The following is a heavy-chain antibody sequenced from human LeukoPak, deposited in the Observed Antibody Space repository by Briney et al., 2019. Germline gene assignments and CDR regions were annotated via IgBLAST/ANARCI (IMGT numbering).Heavy chain of an antibody. CDR3: TRDGGDGYTSLDAFDI. D-gene: IGHD5-24*01. CDR2: IRSKAYGGST. V-gene: IGHV3-49*04. CDR1: GFTFCDYA. J-gene: IGHJ3*02. Sequence: GGSLRLSCTASGFTFCDYAMSWVRQAPGKGLEWVGFIRSKAYGGSTEYAASVKGRFTISRDDSKSIAYLQMNSLKTEETAVYYCTRDGGDGYTSLDAFDIWGQGTMVTVSS.